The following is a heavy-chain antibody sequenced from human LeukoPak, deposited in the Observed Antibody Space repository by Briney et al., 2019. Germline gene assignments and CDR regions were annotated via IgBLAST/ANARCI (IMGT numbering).Heavy chain of an antibody. D-gene: IGHD6-19*01. CDR1: GFTFSSYW. Sequence: GGSLRLSCAASGFTFSSYWMSRVRQAPGKGLEWVANIKQDGSEKYYVDSLRGRFTISRDNAKSSLYLQMNSLRVEDTAVYYCAREISSWYRTEGRFDPWGQGTLVTVSS. J-gene: IGHJ5*02. CDR3: AREISSWYRTEGRFDP. CDR2: IKQDGSEK. V-gene: IGHV3-7*01.